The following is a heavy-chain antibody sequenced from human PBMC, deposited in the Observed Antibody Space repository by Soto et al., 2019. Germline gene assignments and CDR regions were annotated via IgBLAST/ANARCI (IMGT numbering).Heavy chain of an antibody. CDR1: GFTFSSYA. D-gene: IGHD1-1*01. Sequence: GGSLRLSCAASGFTFSSYAMHWVRQAPGKGLEWVAVISYDGSNKYYADSVKGRFTISRDNSKNTLYLQMNSLRAEDRAVYYCARSCPERKETGTTPPYYFDYWGQGTLVTVSS. CDR3: ARSCPERKETGTTPPYYFDY. V-gene: IGHV3-30*04. J-gene: IGHJ4*02. CDR2: ISYDGSNK.